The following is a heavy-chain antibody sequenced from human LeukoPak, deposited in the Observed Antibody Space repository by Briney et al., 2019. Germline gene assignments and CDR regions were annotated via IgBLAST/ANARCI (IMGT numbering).Heavy chain of an antibody. D-gene: IGHD3-3*01. J-gene: IGHJ4*02. Sequence: SETLSLTCTVSGGSIGSYYWSWIRQPARKGLEWIGRIYTSGTTNYNPSLKSRVTMSVDTSKNQFSLKLSTVTAADTAVYYCARDDFWSGYYDYWGQGTLVTVSS. CDR1: GGSIGSYY. CDR2: IYTSGTT. CDR3: ARDDFWSGYYDY. V-gene: IGHV4-4*07.